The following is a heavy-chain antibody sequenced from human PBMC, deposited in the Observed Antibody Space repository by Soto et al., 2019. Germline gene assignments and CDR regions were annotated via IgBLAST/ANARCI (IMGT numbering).Heavy chain of an antibody. CDR1: GFTFSSYS. V-gene: IGHV3-21*01. CDR2: ISSSSSYI. CDR3: AREGIAAALDY. J-gene: IGHJ4*02. Sequence: GSLRLSCAAPGFTFSSYSMNWVRQAPGKGLEWVSSISSSSSYIYYADSVKGRFTISRDNAKNSLYLQVNSLRAEDTAVYYCAREGIAAALDYWGQGTLVTVSS. D-gene: IGHD6-13*01.